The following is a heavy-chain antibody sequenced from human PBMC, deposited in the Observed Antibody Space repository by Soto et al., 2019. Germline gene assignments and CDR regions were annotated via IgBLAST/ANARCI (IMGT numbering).Heavy chain of an antibody. CDR1: GCTFTGHY. J-gene: IGHJ4*02. D-gene: IGHD1-26*01. CDR3: GRGRSGQIVVFY. Sequence: GASVKVSCKASGCTFTGHYIHWVRQAPEQGPEWMGEIGPESGATRYAEKFQGRVTMTLDTSITTVYMELKNLSPDDTAVYYCGRGRSGQIVVFYWGQGTPVTVSS. CDR2: IGPESGAT. V-gene: IGHV1-2*02.